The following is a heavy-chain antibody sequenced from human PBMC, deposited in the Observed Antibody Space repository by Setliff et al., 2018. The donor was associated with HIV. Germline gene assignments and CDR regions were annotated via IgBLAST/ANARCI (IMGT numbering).Heavy chain of an antibody. CDR2: ISFSSSVI. CDR3: ARLGIGRYCNISSCYLNQ. D-gene: IGHD6-19*01. V-gene: IGHV3-48*01. J-gene: IGHJ4*02. CDR1: GFTFSTHS. Sequence: PGGSLRLSCVASGFTFSTHSMSWVRQAPGKGLEWISYISFSSSVIYYADSVKGRFTISRDNAKNSLYLQMNSLRAEDTAVYYCARLGIGRYCNISSCYLNQWGQGTLVTVSS.